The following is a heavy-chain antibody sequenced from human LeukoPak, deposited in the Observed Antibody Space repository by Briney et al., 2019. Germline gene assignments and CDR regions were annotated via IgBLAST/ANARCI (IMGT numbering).Heavy chain of an antibody. Sequence: SETLSLTCTVSGASTSSGAYYWRWVRQPAGKGLEWIARIYTSGSTNYNPSLKSRVTISLDTSQNQLSFRLTSVTAADTAMYYCTREGYDNGDYWGQGALVTV. CDR1: GASTSSGAYY. CDR3: TREGYDNGDY. CDR2: IYTSGST. V-gene: IGHV4-61*02. J-gene: IGHJ4*02. D-gene: IGHD3-16*01.